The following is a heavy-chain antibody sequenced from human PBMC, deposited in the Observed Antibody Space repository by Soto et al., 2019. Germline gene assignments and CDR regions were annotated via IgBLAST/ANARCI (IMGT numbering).Heavy chain of an antibody. CDR2: ISGSGGST. D-gene: IGHD2-2*01. CDR3: AKDRDVVVPAAILWTNWFDP. J-gene: IGHJ5*02. V-gene: IGHV3-23*01. CDR1: GFTFSSYA. Sequence: GRSLRLSCAASGFTFSSYAMSWVRRAPGKGLEWVSAISGSGGSTYYADSVKGRFTISRDNSKNTLYLQMNSLRAEVTAVYYCAKDRDVVVPAAILWTNWFDPWGQGTLVTGS.